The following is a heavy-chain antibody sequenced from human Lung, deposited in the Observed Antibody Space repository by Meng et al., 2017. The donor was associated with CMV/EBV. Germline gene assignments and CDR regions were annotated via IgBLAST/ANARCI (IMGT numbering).Heavy chain of an antibody. J-gene: IGHJ4*02. CDR3: ARGDGGNGSDY. D-gene: IGHD4-23*01. Sequence: QVQLGQSGAEVKKPGASGKVSCKASGYTFTNYYMHWVRQAPGQGLEWMGVINPSGGSTNYAQKFQGRLTMTRDTSTSTAYMELSSLRSEDTAVYYCARGDGGNGSDYWGQGTLVTVSS. CDR1: GYTFTNYY. V-gene: IGHV1-46*01. CDR2: INPSGGST.